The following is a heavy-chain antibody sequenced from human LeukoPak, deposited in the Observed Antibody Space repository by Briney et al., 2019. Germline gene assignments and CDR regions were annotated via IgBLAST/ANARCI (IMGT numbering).Heavy chain of an antibody. V-gene: IGHV3-7*01. D-gene: IGHD2-8*01. CDR3: ARDKDWICRNGLCFTGYSEY. J-gene: IGHJ4*02. Sequence: GGALTLSCTTSGFTFTTYWMSWVRQAPGKGVEGGANIKQDGSEKHYVDSVRGRFTISRDNAKNSVYLQIDSLRAEDTAVFYCARDKDWICRNGLCFTGYSEYWGRGTPVTVSS. CDR2: IKQDGSEK. CDR1: GFTFTTYW.